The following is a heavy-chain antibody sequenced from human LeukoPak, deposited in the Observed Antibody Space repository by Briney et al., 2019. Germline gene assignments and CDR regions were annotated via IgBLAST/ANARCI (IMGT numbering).Heavy chain of an antibody. CDR3: ARRKYYYDSSGYENGYYFDY. Sequence: SETLSLTCAVYGGSFSGYYWSWIRQPPGKGLEWIGEINHSGSTNYNPSLKSRVTISVDTSKNQFSLKLSSVTAADTAVYYCARRKYYYDSSGYENGYYFDYWGQGTLVTVSS. D-gene: IGHD3-22*01. CDR1: GGSFSGYY. J-gene: IGHJ4*02. V-gene: IGHV4-34*01. CDR2: INHSGST.